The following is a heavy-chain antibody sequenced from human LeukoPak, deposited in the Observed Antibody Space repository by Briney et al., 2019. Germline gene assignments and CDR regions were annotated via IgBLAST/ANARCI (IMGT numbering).Heavy chain of an antibody. CDR3: ARGPAAHHPEYFQH. D-gene: IGHD2-2*01. J-gene: IGHJ1*01. CDR1: GYTFTSYG. CDR2: ISAYNGNT. Sequence: ASVKVSCKASGYTFTSYGISWVLQAPGQGLEWMGWISAYNGNTNYAQKLQGRVTMTTDTSTSTAYTELRSLRSDDTAVYYCARGPAAHHPEYFQHWGQGTLVTVSS. V-gene: IGHV1-18*01.